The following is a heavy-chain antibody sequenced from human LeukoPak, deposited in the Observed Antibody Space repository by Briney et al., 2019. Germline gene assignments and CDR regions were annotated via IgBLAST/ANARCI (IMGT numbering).Heavy chain of an antibody. D-gene: IGHD3-10*01. Sequence: GESLKISCKGSGYSFPIYWIAWVRQMPGKGLEWMGIIYPGDSVTRYSPSFQGQITISADKSISTAYLQWSSLKASDTAMYYCARRSTYGSGTNYLFDYWGQGTPVTVSS. J-gene: IGHJ4*02. V-gene: IGHV5-51*01. CDR2: IYPGDSVT. CDR3: ARRSTYGSGTNYLFDY. CDR1: GYSFPIYW.